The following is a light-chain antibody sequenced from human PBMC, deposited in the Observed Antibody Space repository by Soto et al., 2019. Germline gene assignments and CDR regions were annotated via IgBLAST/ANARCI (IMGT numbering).Light chain of an antibody. CDR1: SGHSSYI. V-gene: IGLV4-60*02. Sequence: QLVLTQSSSASASLGSSVKLTCTLRSGHSSYIIAWHQQQAGKAPRYLMKVEGSGSYNKGSGVPDRFSGSSSGADRYLTISNLQFEDEADYYCGTWDSNTRVFGGGTKLTVL. J-gene: IGLJ3*02. CDR3: GTWDSNTRV. CDR2: VEGSGSY.